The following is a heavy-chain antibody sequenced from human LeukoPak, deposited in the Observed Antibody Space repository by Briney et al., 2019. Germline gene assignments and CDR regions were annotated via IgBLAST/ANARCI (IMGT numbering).Heavy chain of an antibody. Sequence: SETLSLTCTVSGGSLSSHYWSWVRQPPGKGLEWIGYIYYSGSTNCTPSLNSPVTISIHPSKNHFSLQLLSVTAPDTAVYYCAIGTYITNWYLSTFHIWGQGTMVTVSS. CDR2: IYYSGST. V-gene: IGHV4-59*11. D-gene: IGHD6-13*01. CDR3: AIGTYITNWYLSTFHI. CDR1: GGSLSSHY. J-gene: IGHJ3*02.